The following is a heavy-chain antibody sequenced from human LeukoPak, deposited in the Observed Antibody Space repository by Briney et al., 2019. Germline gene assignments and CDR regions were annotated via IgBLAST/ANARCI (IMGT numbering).Heavy chain of an antibody. D-gene: IGHD6-19*01. Sequence: PGGSLRLSCAASGFTFSSYAMHWVRQAPGKGREWVAVISYDGSNKYYADSVKGRFTISRDNSKNTLYLQMNSLRAEDTAVYYCARSVGVLLIAVAGGYLDYWGQGTLVTVSS. CDR1: GFTFSSYA. V-gene: IGHV3-30*04. J-gene: IGHJ4*02. CDR3: ARSVGVLLIAVAGGYLDY. CDR2: ISYDGSNK.